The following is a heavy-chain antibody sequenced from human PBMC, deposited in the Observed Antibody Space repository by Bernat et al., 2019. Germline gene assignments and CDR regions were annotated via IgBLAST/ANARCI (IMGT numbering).Heavy chain of an antibody. V-gene: IGHV1-46*01. CDR1: GYTFTGYY. CDR3: ARDPKVIAAAGKKDYYYYGMDV. CDR2: INPSGGST. D-gene: IGHD6-13*01. Sequence: QVQLVQSGAEVKKPGASVKVSCKASGYTFTGYYMHWVRQAPGQGLEWMGIINPSGGSTSYAQKFQGRVTMTRDTSTSTVYMELSSLRSEDTAVYYCARDPKVIAAAGKKDYYYYGMDVWGQGTTVTVSS. J-gene: IGHJ6*02.